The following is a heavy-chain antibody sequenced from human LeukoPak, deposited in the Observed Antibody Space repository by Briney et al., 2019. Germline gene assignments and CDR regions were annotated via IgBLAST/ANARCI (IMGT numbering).Heavy chain of an antibody. J-gene: IGHJ6*02. CDR3: ARVERYFDWSAYGMDV. CDR2: MNPNSGNT. Sequence: GASVKVSCEASGYTFTSYDINWVRQATGQGLEWMGWMNPNSGNTGYAQKFQGRVTMTRNTSISTAYMELSSLRSEDTAVYYCARVERYFDWSAYGMDVWGQGTTVTVSS. CDR1: GYTFTSYD. V-gene: IGHV1-8*01. D-gene: IGHD3-9*01.